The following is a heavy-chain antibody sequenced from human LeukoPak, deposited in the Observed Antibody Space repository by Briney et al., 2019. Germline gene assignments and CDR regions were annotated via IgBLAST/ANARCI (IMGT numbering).Heavy chain of an antibody. J-gene: IGHJ3*01. CDR2: ISWNSGSI. V-gene: IGHV3-9*01. Sequence: PGGSLRLSCAASGFTFDDYAMHWVRQAPGKGLEWVSGISWNSGSIGHADSVKGRFTISRDNAKNSLYLQMNSLRAEDTAVYYCARDHIGDGYNRGAFDVWGQGTMVTVSS. D-gene: IGHD5-24*01. CDR3: ARDHIGDGYNRGAFDV. CDR1: GFTFDDYA.